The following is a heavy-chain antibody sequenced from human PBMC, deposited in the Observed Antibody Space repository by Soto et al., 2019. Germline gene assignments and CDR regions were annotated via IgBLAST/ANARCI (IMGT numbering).Heavy chain of an antibody. CDR3: ARDIGIAAAGAPPRSFDI. D-gene: IGHD6-13*01. J-gene: IGHJ3*02. V-gene: IGHV4-4*02. Sequence: SETLSLTCAGSGGSISSSNWWSWVRQPPGKGLEWIGEIYHSGSTNYNPSLKSRVTISVDKSKNQFSLKLSSVTAADTAVYYCARDIGIAAAGAPPRSFDIWGQGTMVTVSS. CDR1: GGSISSSNW. CDR2: IYHSGST.